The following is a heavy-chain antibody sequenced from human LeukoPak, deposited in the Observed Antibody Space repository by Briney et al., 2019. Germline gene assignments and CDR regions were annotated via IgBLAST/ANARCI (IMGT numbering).Heavy chain of an antibody. V-gene: IGHV3-7*01. CDR2: IKKDGSAE. CDR1: GLSLSSYW. Sequence: GGSLRLSCVGSGLSLSSYWMTWVRQAPGKGLEWVADIKKDGSAEYYVDSVKGRFTISRDNAKNSLFLQMNSLRAEDTAVYYCARESLWHGDLLSPYFDYWGQGALVTVSS. CDR3: ARESLWHGDLLSPYFDY. D-gene: IGHD3-10*01. J-gene: IGHJ4*02.